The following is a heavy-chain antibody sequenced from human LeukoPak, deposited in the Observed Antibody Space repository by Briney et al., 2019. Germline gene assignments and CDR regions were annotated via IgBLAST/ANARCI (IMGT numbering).Heavy chain of an antibody. J-gene: IGHJ4*02. CDR1: GFPLSTYA. Sequence: GGSLRLSCAASGFPLSTYAMNWVRQAPGKGLEWVSVITGSGGFTQYADSVKGRFTISRDNSKNTLYLQMNSLRAEDTAVYYCARVIRGYSYGPLGYWGQGTLVTVSS. V-gene: IGHV3-23*01. D-gene: IGHD5-18*01. CDR2: ITGSGGFT. CDR3: ARVIRGYSYGPLGY.